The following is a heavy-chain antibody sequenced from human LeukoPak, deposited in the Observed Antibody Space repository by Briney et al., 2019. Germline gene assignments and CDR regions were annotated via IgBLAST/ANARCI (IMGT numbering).Heavy chain of an antibody. V-gene: IGHV3-7*01. D-gene: IGHD4-23*01. CDR2: IKQDGSET. CDR1: GYTFSNYW. J-gene: IGHJ4*02. Sequence: PGGPLRLSWAASGYTFSNYWMSWVRQAPGKGLEYVANIKQDGSETYYVDSVKGRFTISRDNAKNSLYLQMNSLRVDDTAVYYCARDRGYSTFDYWGQGTLVTVSS. CDR3: ARDRGYSTFDY.